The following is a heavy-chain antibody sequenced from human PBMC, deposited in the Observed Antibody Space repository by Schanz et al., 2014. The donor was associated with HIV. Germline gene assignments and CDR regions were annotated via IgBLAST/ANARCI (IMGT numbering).Heavy chain of an antibody. J-gene: IGHJ6*02. CDR3: AVTFIVVGSLATNGMDV. D-gene: IGHD3-22*01. CDR2: MWYDESHK. CDR1: GFTFSSSG. Sequence: QVQLVESGGGVVQPGRSLRLSCTASGFTFSSSGMHWVRQAPGKGLEWVAAMWYDESHKGYADSVKGRFTISRDNSKNTLYLQMNSLRPEDTAVYYCAVTFIVVGSLATNGMDVWGQGTTVTVSS. V-gene: IGHV3-33*01.